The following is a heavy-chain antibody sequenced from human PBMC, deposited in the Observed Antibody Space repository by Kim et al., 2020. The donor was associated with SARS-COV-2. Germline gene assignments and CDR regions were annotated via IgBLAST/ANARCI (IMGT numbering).Heavy chain of an antibody. CDR3: TTERIFGYSYEPALDY. CDR2: IKSKTDGGTT. Sequence: GGSLRLSCAASGFTFSNAWMSWVRQAPGKGLEWVGRIKSKTDGGTTDYAAPVKGRFTISRDDSKNTLYLQMNSLKTEDTAVYYCTTERIFGYSYEPALDYWGQGTLVTVSS. V-gene: IGHV3-15*01. D-gene: IGHD5-18*01. CDR1: GFTFSNAW. J-gene: IGHJ4*02.